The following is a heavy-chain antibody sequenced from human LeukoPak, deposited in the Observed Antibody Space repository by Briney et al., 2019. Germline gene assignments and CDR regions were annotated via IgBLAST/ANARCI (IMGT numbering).Heavy chain of an antibody. CDR1: GYTFTSYG. D-gene: IGHD6-13*01. CDR3: ARVGKSSSWYDRLGYFDY. V-gene: IGHV1-18*01. J-gene: IGHJ4*02. Sequence: GASVKVSCKASGYTFTSYGISWVRQAPGQGLEWMGWISAYNGNTNYAQKLQGRVTMTTDTSTSTAYMELRSLRSDDTAVYYCARVGKSSSWYDRLGYFDYWGQGTLVTVSS. CDR2: ISAYNGNT.